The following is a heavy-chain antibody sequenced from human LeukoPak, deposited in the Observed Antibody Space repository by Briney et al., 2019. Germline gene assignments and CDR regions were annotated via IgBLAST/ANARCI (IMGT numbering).Heavy chain of an antibody. D-gene: IGHD6-6*01. J-gene: IGHJ4*02. CDR1: EFTFSRYW. CDR2: IKQDGSTK. CDR3: ARIGYSSSSFDY. Sequence: GGSLRLSCAASEFTFSRYWMSWVRQAPGKGLEWVANIKQDGSTKYYLDSEKGRLTVSRDNAKNSVFLQINSLRAEDTAIYYCARIGYSSSSFDYWGQGTLVTVSS. V-gene: IGHV3-7*03.